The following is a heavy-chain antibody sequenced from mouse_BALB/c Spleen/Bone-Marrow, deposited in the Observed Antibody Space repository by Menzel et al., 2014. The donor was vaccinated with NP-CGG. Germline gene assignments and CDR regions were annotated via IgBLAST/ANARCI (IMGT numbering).Heavy chain of an antibody. V-gene: IGHV7-3*02. CDR2: IRNKAKGNTT. CDR1: GFTFTDYY. Sequence: VQGVESGGGLVQPGGSLRLSCAISGFTFTDYYMSWVRQPPGKALEWLGVIRNKAKGNTTEYSASVKGRFTISRDNSQSILYLQMNTLRAEDSATYYCARDINYDIYWYFDVWGAGTTVTVSS. CDR3: ARDINYDIYWYFDV. D-gene: IGHD2-4*01. J-gene: IGHJ1*01.